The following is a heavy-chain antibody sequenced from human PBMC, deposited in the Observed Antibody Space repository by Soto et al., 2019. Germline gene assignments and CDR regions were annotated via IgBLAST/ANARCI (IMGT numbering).Heavy chain of an antibody. CDR3: ARGKITMVRGDTYYYGMDV. CDR2: INAGNGNT. J-gene: IGHJ6*02. D-gene: IGHD3-10*01. Sequence: GASVKVSCEAFGYTLTRYGMALVGPGPGKKIDWMGWINAGNGNTKYSQKFQGRVTITRDTSASTAYMELSSLRSEDTAVYYCARGKITMVRGDTYYYGMDVWGQGTTVTVSS. V-gene: IGHV1-3*01. CDR1: GYTLTRYG.